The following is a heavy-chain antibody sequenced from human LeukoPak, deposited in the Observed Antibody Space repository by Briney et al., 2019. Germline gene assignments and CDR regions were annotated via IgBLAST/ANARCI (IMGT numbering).Heavy chain of an antibody. V-gene: IGHV3-48*01. CDR3: ARAPTYRGYMGV. Sequence: PGGSLRLSCAASGFSVSSSYMNWVRQAPGKGLEWVSYISSSSSTIYYADSVKGRFTISRDNAKNSLYLQMNSLRAEDTAVYYCARAPTYRGYMGVWGKGTTVTVSS. D-gene: IGHD4-11*01. CDR1: GFSVSSSY. J-gene: IGHJ6*03. CDR2: ISSSSSTI.